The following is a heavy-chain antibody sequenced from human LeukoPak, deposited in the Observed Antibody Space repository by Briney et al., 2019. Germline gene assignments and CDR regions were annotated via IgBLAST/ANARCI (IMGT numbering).Heavy chain of an antibody. CDR3: ARVRSMTTVRDSFNI. D-gene: IGHD4-11*01. CDR1: GASISKYY. Sequence: SETLSLTCTVSGASISKYYWSWIRQTPGKRLEWIAYSSYTGSTALNPSLDSRVTISIDTSKNQLSLKLTSVTAADTAVYYCARVRSMTTVRDSFNIWGQGTPVTVSS. CDR2: SSYTGST. J-gene: IGHJ3*02. V-gene: IGHV4-59*01.